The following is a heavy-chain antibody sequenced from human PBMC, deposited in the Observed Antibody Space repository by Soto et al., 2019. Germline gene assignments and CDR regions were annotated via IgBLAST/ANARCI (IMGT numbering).Heavy chain of an antibody. D-gene: IGHD1-26*01. CDR3: VKGMENVGATLRNYFDY. V-gene: IGHV3-64D*06. CDR2: ISSNGGST. CDR1: VFTFISYA. J-gene: IGHJ4*02. Sequence: GWSLRLSCSSSVFTFISYAMHWVRQAPGKGLEYVSAISSNGGSTYYADSVKGRFTISRDNSKNTLYLQMSSLRAEDTAVYYCVKGMENVGATLRNYFDYWGQGTLVTVSS.